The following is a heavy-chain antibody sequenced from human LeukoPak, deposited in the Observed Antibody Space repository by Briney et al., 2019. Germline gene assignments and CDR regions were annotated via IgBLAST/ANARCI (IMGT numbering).Heavy chain of an antibody. Sequence: SETLSLTCAVYGGSFSGYYWSWIRQPPGKGLEWIGEINHSGSTNYNPSLKSRVTISVDTSKNQFSLKLSSVTAADTAVYYCARGASYYYGSGIRWFDPWGQGILVTVSS. CDR2: INHSGST. J-gene: IGHJ5*02. D-gene: IGHD3-10*01. CDR1: GGSFSGYY. CDR3: ARGASYYYGSGIRWFDP. V-gene: IGHV4-34*01.